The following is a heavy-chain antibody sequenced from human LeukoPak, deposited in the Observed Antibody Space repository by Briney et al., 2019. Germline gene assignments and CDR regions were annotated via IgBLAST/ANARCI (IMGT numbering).Heavy chain of an antibody. CDR2: IHRSGST. V-gene: IGHV4-4*07. J-gene: IGHJ4*02. CDR1: GDSISNYH. D-gene: IGHD6-19*01. Sequence: SETLSLTCTVSGDSISNYHWTWIRQPAGKGLEGIGQIHRSGSTKSNPPLESRVTMSIDTPENQVFLTIRSGTAADTAIYYCARSDTSTGWSFDSWGQGTLVTVSS. CDR3: ARSDTSTGWSFDS.